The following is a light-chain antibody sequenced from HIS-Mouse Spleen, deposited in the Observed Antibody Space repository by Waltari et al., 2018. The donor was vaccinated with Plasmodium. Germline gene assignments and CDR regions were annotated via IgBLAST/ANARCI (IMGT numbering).Light chain of an antibody. CDR2: GAS. CDR3: QQYNNWSFT. J-gene: IGKJ3*01. CDR1: QSVSSN. Sequence: EIVMTQSPATLSVYPGERAALSCRASQSVSSNLAWYPQKPGQAPRLLIYGASTRANGIPARFSGSGSGTEFTLTISSLQSEDFAVYYCQQYNNWSFTFGPGTKVDIK. V-gene: IGKV3-15*01.